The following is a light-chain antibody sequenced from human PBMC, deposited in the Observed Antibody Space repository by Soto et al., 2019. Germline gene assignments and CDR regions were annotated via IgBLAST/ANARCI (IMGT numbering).Light chain of an antibody. CDR1: QSDSSN. J-gene: IGKJ1*01. Sequence: EIVMTQSPDTLSVSPGERATLSCRDSQSDSSNLAWYQQKPGQAPRLLIYGASTRATGIPARFSGSGSGTVFTLTIRSLQSEDFAVYYCQLYDNLPPTFGQGTKVEIK. CDR3: QLYDNLPPT. V-gene: IGKV3-15*01. CDR2: GAS.